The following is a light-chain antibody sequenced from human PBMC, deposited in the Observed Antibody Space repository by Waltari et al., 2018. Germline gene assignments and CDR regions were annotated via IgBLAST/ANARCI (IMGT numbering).Light chain of an antibody. J-gene: IGLJ2*01. Sequence: QYALTQPASVSGSPGQSITITCTGTRSEVGGYNYVSWNQQHPGKAPKLMSNEVSKWPSVVSSRFSGSKSGTTASLTISGLQADDEADYYCSSYTTSSTPGVFGGGTKLTVL. CDR2: EVS. V-gene: IGLV2-14*01. CDR1: RSEVGGYNY. CDR3: SSYTTSSTPGV.